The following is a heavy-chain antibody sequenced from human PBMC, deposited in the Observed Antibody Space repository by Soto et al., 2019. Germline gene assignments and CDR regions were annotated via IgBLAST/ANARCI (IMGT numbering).Heavy chain of an antibody. V-gene: IGHV4-34*01. CDR1: GGSFSGYY. CDR2: INHSGST. Sequence: SETLSLTCAVYGGSFSGYYWSWILQPPGKGLEWIGEINHSGSTNYNPSLKSRVTISVDTSKNQFSLKLSSVTAADTAVYYCARSTRWFAAINNWSDPWGQGTLVTVSS. J-gene: IGHJ5*02. D-gene: IGHD3-10*01. CDR3: ARSTRWFAAINNWSDP.